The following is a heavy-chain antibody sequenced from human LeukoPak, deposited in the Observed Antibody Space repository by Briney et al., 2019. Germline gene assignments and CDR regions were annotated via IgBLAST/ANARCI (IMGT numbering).Heavy chain of an antibody. Sequence: GGSLRLSCAASGFTFTTYWMSWVRQAPGKGLEWVANIKQDGSGKYYVDSVKGRFTISRDNAKNTLYLQMSSLRAEDTAVYYCARDRGSYPYYFDDWGQGTLVTVSS. CDR1: GFTFTTYW. D-gene: IGHD1-26*01. CDR2: IKQDGSGK. V-gene: IGHV3-7*01. CDR3: ARDRGSYPYYFDD. J-gene: IGHJ4*02.